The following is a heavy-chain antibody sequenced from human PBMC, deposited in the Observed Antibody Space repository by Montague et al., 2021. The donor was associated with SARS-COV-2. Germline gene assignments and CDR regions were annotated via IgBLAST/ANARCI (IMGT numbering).Heavy chain of an antibody. CDR3: AREWGSYSGRFDY. Sequence: TLSLTCTVSGDSITSGSYYWNWVRQPAGKGLEWVGRSYTSGSIHYNPSLKSRLTISVDTSKNQFSLKLSSVTAADTAVYFCAREWGSYSGRFDYWGQGALVTVSS. D-gene: IGHD1-26*01. J-gene: IGHJ4*02. CDR1: GDSITSGSYY. CDR2: SYTSGSI. V-gene: IGHV4-61*02.